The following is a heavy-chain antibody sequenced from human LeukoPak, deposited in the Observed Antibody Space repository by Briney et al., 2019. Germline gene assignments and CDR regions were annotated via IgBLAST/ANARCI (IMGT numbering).Heavy chain of an antibody. V-gene: IGHV4-4*07. Sequence: SETLSLTCTVSGGSISSYYWSWIRQPAGKGLEWIGRIYTSGSTNYNPSLKSRVTMSVDTSKNQFSLKLSSVTAADTAVYYCARMGYYYDSSGYWEYFQHWGQGTLVTVSS. CDR2: IYTSGST. J-gene: IGHJ1*01. CDR1: GGSISSYY. CDR3: ARMGYYYDSSGYWEYFQH. D-gene: IGHD3-22*01.